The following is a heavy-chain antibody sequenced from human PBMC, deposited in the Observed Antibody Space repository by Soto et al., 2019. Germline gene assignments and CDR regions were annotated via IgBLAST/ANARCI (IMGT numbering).Heavy chain of an antibody. CDR1: GGTFSSYA. Sequence: SVKVACKASGGTFSSYAISWVRQAPGQGLEWMGGIIPIFGTANYAQKFQGRVTITADESTSTAYMELSSLRSEDTAVYYCARPIRQGYCSGGSCYSGSYYGMDVWGQGTTVTVSS. V-gene: IGHV1-69*13. CDR3: ARPIRQGYCSGGSCYSGSYYGMDV. D-gene: IGHD2-15*01. CDR2: IIPIFGTA. J-gene: IGHJ6*02.